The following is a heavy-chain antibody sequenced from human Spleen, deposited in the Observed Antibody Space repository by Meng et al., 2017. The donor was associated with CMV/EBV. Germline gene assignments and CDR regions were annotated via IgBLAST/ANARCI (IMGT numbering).Heavy chain of an antibody. V-gene: IGHV1-2*02. CDR2: INPNSGGT. Sequence: ASVKVSCKSSGYTFTDYYIHWVRQAPGQGLEWMGWINPNSGGTNYAQKFQGRVTMTRDTSIGTAYIELSSLRSDDTAVYYCARDRVGWYSTFDYWGQGTLVTVSS. CDR3: ARDRVGWYSTFDY. J-gene: IGHJ4*02. CDR1: GYTFTDYY. D-gene: IGHD2-15*01.